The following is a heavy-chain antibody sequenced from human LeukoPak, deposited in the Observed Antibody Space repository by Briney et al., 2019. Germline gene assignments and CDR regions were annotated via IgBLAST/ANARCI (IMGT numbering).Heavy chain of an antibody. V-gene: IGHV3-15*01. CDR3: TTNTAPDYYGSGSYYNVI. D-gene: IGHD3-10*01. CDR2: IKRKIDGGTT. CDR1: GFSFSNAW. J-gene: IGHJ4*02. Sequence: GGSLTLSCAASGFSFSNAWMNWVRQAPGKGLKWVGRIKRKIDGGTTDYAAPVKGRFTISKDDSKNTLYLQLNNLKTEDTALYYCTTNTAPDYYGSGSYYNVIWGQGTLVTVSS.